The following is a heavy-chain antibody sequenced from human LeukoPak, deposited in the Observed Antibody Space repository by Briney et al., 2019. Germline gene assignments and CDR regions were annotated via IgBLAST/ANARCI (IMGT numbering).Heavy chain of an antibody. CDR1: GYTFTSYD. Sequence: ASVKVSCKASGYTFTSYDINWVRQATGQGLEWMGWINPNSRATNYAQKFQGRVTITRDTSIRTAYMQLSRLRSDDTAVYYCATQAITMMVVAEAFDIWGQGTMVTVSS. J-gene: IGHJ3*02. CDR2: INPNSRAT. D-gene: IGHD3-22*01. CDR3: ATQAITMMVVAEAFDI. V-gene: IGHV1-2*02.